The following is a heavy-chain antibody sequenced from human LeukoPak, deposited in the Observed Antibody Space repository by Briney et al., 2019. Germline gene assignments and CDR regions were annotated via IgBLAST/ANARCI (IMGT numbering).Heavy chain of an antibody. D-gene: IGHD3-22*01. CDR1: GGSFSGYY. V-gene: IGHV4-34*01. CDR2: INHSGST. Sequence: SETLSLTCAVYGGSFSGYYWSWIRQPPGKGLEWIGEINHSGSTNYNPSLKSRVTISVDMSKNQFSLKLSSVIAADTAVYYCARLIYYDSSGYLDYWGQGSLVTVSS. J-gene: IGHJ4*02. CDR3: ARLIYYDSSGYLDY.